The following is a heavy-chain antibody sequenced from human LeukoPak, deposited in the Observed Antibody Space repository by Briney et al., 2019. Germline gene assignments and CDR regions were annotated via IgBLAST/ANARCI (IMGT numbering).Heavy chain of an antibody. J-gene: IGHJ6*03. CDR1: GFTFSSYA. CDR2: ISGSGGST. D-gene: IGHD5-24*01. Sequence: GGSLRLSCAASGFTFSSYAMSWVRQAPGKGLEWVSAISGSGGSTYYADSVKGRFTISRDNSKNTLYLQMNSLRAEDTAVYYCARGVDVEMATIRYYYYYMDVWGKGTTVTVSS. CDR3: ARGVDVEMATIRYYYYYMDV. V-gene: IGHV3-23*01.